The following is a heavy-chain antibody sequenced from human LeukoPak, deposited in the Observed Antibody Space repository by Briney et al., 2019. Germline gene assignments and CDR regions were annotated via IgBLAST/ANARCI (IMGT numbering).Heavy chain of an antibody. CDR2: ISGSSAYI. D-gene: IGHD6-6*01. CDR1: GFTFSSYA. Sequence: NAGGSLRLSCAASGFTFSSYAMSWVRQAPGKGLEWVSSISGSSAYINYADSVEGRFTISRDNAKNSLFLQMNSLRTEDTAVYYCARGGLHLVPDYWGQGTLVTVSS. CDR3: ARGGLHLVPDY. V-gene: IGHV3-21*01. J-gene: IGHJ4*02.